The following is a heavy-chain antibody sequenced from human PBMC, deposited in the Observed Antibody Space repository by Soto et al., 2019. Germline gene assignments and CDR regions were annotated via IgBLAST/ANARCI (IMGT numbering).Heavy chain of an antibody. CDR2: IYHSGST. CDR3: SRGERQQQLDY. J-gene: IGHJ4*02. D-gene: IGHD6-13*01. Sequence: QVQLQESGPGLVKPSGTLSLTCAVSGASISSSKWWSWVRQPPGKGLEWIGEIYHSGSTNYNPSLKRRVIISGDKSKNQFSLKLSSVTDADTAVYYCSRGERQQQLDYWGQGTLVTVSS. CDR1: GASISSSKW. V-gene: IGHV4-4*02.